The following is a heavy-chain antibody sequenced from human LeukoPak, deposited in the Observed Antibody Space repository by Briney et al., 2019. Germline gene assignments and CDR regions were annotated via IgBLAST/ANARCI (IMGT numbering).Heavy chain of an antibody. CDR2: IIPILGIA. J-gene: IGHJ3*02. V-gene: IGHV1-69*04. CDR1: GGTFSSYA. Sequence: GASVRVSCKASGGTFSSYAISWVRQAPGQGLEWMGRIIPILGIANYAQKFQGRVTITADKSTSTAYMELSSLRSEDTAVYYCASIDSGWVDIWGQGTMVTVSS. D-gene: IGHD6-19*01. CDR3: ASIDSGWVDI.